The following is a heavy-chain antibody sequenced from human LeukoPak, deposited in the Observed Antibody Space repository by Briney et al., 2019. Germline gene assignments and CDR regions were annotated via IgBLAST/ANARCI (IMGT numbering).Heavy chain of an antibody. Sequence: GGSLRLSCAASGFAVSDYYMSWIRQAPGKGLEWISYFSRSGTNIFYADSVKGRFTISRDNAKNSLDLQMNSLRAEDTAVYYCARNLPAADYWGQGTLVTVSS. CDR1: GFAVSDYY. CDR2: FSRSGTNI. D-gene: IGHD2-2*01. V-gene: IGHV3-11*04. CDR3: ARNLPAADY. J-gene: IGHJ4*02.